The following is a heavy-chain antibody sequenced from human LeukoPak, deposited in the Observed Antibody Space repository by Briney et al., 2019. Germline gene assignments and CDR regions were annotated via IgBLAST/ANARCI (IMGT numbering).Heavy chain of an antibody. D-gene: IGHD3-10*01. CDR2: IYYSGST. CDR3: ARYGSGPPYYYYYYMDV. CDR1: GGSISSYY. Sequence: SETLSLTCTVSGGSISSYYWSWIRQPPGKGLEWIGYIYYSGSTNHNPSLKSRVTISVDTSKNQFSLKLSSVTAADTAVYYRARYGSGPPYYYYYYMDVWGKGTTVTVSS. J-gene: IGHJ6*03. V-gene: IGHV4-59*01.